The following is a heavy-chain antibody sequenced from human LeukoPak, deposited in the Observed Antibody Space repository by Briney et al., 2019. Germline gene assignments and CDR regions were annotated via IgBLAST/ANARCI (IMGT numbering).Heavy chain of an antibody. CDR2: IYYSGST. Sequence: SETLSLTCTASGGSISSSSNYWGGIRQPPGKGLEWIGSIYYSGSTDYNPSLKSRVTISVDTSKNQFSMKLSSVTAADRAVYYCARNITRKTNSDTSDRVVAFASGCQGTMVTVSS. V-gene: IGHV4-39*01. D-gene: IGHD3-22*01. J-gene: IGHJ3*02. CDR1: GGSISSSSNY. CDR3: ARNITRKTNSDTSDRVVAFAS.